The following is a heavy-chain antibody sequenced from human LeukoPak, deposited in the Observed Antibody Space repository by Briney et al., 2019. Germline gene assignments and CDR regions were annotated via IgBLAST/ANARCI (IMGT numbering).Heavy chain of an antibody. CDR1: GFIFNDFW. Sequence: GGSLRLSCAAFGFIFNDFWMHGLRQVPGKGPVWVSRISSDGSTAYYADSVKGRFTISRDNAKNTLYLQMSSLRVEDTAVYYCGTAQYWGQGTLLTVSS. V-gene: IGHV3-74*01. J-gene: IGHJ4*02. CDR2: ISSDGSTA. CDR3: GTAQY.